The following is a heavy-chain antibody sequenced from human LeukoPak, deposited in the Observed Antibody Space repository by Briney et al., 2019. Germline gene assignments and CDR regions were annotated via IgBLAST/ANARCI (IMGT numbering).Heavy chain of an antibody. V-gene: IGHV4-34*01. Sequence: SETLSLTCAVYGGSFSGYYWSWIRQPPGKGLEWIGEINHSGSTNYNPSLKSRVTISVDTSKNQFSLKLSSVTAADTAVYYCARGGMGLLRGSMDYWGQGTLVTVSS. CDR2: INHSGST. J-gene: IGHJ4*02. CDR1: GGSFSGYY. D-gene: IGHD3-22*01. CDR3: ARGGMGLLRGSMDY.